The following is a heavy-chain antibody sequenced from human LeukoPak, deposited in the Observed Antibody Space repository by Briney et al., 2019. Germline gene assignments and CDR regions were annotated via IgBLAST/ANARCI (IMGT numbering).Heavy chain of an antibody. J-gene: IGHJ3*02. CDR1: GYTFTSYD. D-gene: IGHD6-13*01. CDR2: VNPNSGNT. Sequence: GASVKVSCKASGYTFTSYDIDWVRQATGQGLEWMGWVNPNSGNTGYAQKFQGRVTMTRNTSISTAYMELSSLRSEDTAVYYCARMYSSSWTQYAFDIWGRGTMVTVSS. CDR3: ARMYSSSWTQYAFDI. V-gene: IGHV1-8*01.